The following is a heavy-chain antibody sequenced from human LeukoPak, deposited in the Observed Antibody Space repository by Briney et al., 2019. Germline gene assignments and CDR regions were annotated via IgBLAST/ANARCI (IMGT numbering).Heavy chain of an antibody. CDR1: GGSISSGDYY. CDR3: ARDRIVVVPAASNYYYGMDV. CDR2: IYYSGST. Sequence: SETLSLTCTVSGGSISSGDYYWSWIRQPPGRGLEWIGYIYYSGSTYYNPSLESRVTISVDTSKNQFYLKLSSVTAADTAVYYCARDRIVVVPAASNYYYGMDVWGQGTTVTVSS. D-gene: IGHD2-2*01. V-gene: IGHV4-30-4*01. J-gene: IGHJ6*02.